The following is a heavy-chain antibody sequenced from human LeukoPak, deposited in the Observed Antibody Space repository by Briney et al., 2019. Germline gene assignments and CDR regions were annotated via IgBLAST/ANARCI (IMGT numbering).Heavy chain of an antibody. J-gene: IGHJ4*02. CDR1: GYTFTGYY. CDR3: AREYSSSSGRLYDY. D-gene: IGHD6-6*01. Sequence: AASVKVSCKASGYTFTGYYMHWVRQAPGQGLEWMGWIDPNNGGTNYAQKFQGRVTMTRDTSISTAYMELSRLRSDDTAVYYCAREYSSSSGRLYDYWGQGTLVTVSS. CDR2: IDPNNGGT. V-gene: IGHV1-2*02.